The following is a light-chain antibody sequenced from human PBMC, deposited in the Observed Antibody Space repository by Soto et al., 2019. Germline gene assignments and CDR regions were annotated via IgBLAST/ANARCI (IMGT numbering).Light chain of an antibody. Sequence: IVLTQSPVTLALSPGERAVLSCRASQSVSTSLAWYQHKPGQAPRLFIYDASKRAPGVPARFSGSVSGTDFTLTISSLEPEDFAVYYCQVRDVWPSFGQGTKVEIK. CDR3: QVRDVWPS. CDR2: DAS. V-gene: IGKV3-11*01. CDR1: QSVSTS. J-gene: IGKJ1*01.